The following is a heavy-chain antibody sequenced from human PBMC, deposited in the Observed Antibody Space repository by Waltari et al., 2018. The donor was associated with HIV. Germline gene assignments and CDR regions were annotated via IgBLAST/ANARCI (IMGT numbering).Heavy chain of an antibody. CDR1: GFTFADYA. D-gene: IGHD3-3*01. CDR2: INWNSGSI. J-gene: IGHJ4*02. V-gene: IGHV3-9*01. CDR3: AKDVRPGGITIFGVAFGY. Sequence: EVQLVESGGGLVQPGRSLRLSYAASGFTFADYAMHWVRQAPGKGLEWVSGINWNSGSIAYADSVKGRFTISRDNAKNSLYLQTNSLRVEDTALYYCAKDVRPGGITIFGVAFGYWGQGTLVTVSS.